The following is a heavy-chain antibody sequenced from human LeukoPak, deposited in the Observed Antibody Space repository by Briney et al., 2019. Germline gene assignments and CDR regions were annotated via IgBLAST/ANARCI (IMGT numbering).Heavy chain of an antibody. CDR2: VHYSGIT. CDR1: GESFSSHY. D-gene: IGHD5-12*01. CDR3: ARDTYDYYFNP. Sequence: SETLSLTCTVSGESFSSHYWNWIRQPLGKGLEWIGCVHYSGITYYNPSLKSRVAISVDTSKKQFSLILNSVTAADTAVYYCARDTYDYYFNPWGQGTLVTVSS. J-gene: IGHJ5*02. V-gene: IGHV4-59*11.